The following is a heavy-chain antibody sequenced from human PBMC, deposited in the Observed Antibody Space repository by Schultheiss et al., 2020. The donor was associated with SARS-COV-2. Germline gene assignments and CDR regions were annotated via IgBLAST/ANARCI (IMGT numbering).Heavy chain of an antibody. CDR2: IDPTDSYT. V-gene: IGHV5-10-1*01. J-gene: IGHJ5*02. CDR3: AKSPFYSSKKWFDP. Sequence: GESLKISCKGSGYSFTTYWISWVRQMPGKGLEWMGAIDPTDSYTKYSPSFQGHVTISADKSINTAYLQWSSLKASDTAMYYCAKSPFYSSKKWFDPWGQGTLVTVSS. D-gene: IGHD6-13*01. CDR1: GYSFTTYW.